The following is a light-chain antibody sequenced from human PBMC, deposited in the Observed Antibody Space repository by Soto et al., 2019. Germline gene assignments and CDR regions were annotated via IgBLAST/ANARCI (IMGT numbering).Light chain of an antibody. V-gene: IGLV1-44*01. Sequence: QSVLTQPPSMSAAPGQMVAISCSGTSSNIGSNIVNWYQQLPGTAPKLLIYSNNQRPSGVPDRFSGSKSGTSASLAISGLQSEDEADYYCAAWDDSLNGGVFGGGTKLTVL. J-gene: IGLJ3*02. CDR1: SSNIGSNI. CDR3: AAWDDSLNGGV. CDR2: SNN.